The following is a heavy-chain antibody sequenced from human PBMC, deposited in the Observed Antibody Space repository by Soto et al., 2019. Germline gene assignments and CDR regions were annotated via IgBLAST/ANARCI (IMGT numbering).Heavy chain of an antibody. CDR1: GGTFSNYP. V-gene: IGHV1-69*12. J-gene: IGHJ2*01. D-gene: IGHD5-12*01. Sequence: QVQLVQSGTEVKKPGSSVMVSCKASGGTFSNYPISWEREAPGQGLEWMGGIIPIFGTVNYAQKFQGRVTITADESTSTAYMELSSLRSEDTAVYYCARGNHRWLQLWYFDLWGRGTLVTVSS. CDR3: ARGNHRWLQLWYFDL. CDR2: IIPIFGTV.